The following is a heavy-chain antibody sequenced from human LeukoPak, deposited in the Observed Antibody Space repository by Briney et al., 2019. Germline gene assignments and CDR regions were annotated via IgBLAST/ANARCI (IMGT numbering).Heavy chain of an antibody. J-gene: IGHJ3*02. Sequence: PGGSLRLSCAASGFTFSSYAMHWVRQAPGKGLEYVSAISSNGGSTYYANSVKGRFTVSRDNSKNTLYLQMGSLRAEDMAVYYCAREYCGGDCYYAFDIWGQGTMVTVPS. D-gene: IGHD2-21*02. CDR3: AREYCGGDCYYAFDI. V-gene: IGHV3-64*01. CDR2: ISSNGGST. CDR1: GFTFSSYA.